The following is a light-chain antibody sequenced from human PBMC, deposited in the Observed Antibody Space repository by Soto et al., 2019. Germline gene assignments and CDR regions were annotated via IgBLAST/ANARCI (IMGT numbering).Light chain of an antibody. CDR3: STYTSSSPLV. Sequence: QSVLTQPASVSGSPGQSSTISCTGTSSDVGGYNYVSWYQQHPGKAPKLMIYDVSKRPSRVSNRFSGSKSGNTASLTNSGLQAEDEADYYCSTYTSSSPLVFGGGTKLTV. V-gene: IGLV2-14*01. CDR2: DVS. CDR1: SSDVGGYNY. J-gene: IGLJ2*01.